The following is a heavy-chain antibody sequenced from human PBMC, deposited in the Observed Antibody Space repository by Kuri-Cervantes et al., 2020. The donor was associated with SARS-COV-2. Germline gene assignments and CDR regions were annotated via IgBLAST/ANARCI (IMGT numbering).Heavy chain of an antibody. CDR3: ARARDNSARGWYYYMDV. V-gene: IGHV4-34*01. D-gene: IGHD6-25*01. Sequence: ESLKISCAASGFTFSSYEMNWVRQPPGKGLEWIGEINHSGSTNYNPSLKSRVTISVDTSKDQFSLKLSSVTAADTAVYYCARARDNSARGWYYYMDVWGKGTTVTVSS. J-gene: IGHJ6*03. CDR1: GFTFSSYE. CDR2: INHSGST.